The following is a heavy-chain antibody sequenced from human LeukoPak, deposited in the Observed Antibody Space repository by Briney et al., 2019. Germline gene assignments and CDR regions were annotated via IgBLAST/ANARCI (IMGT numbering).Heavy chain of an antibody. V-gene: IGHV4-34*01. CDR2: INHSGST. CDR3: ASTMIVENWFDP. Sequence: SETLSLTCVVYGGSFSGYYWSWIRQPPGKGLEWIGEINHSGSTNYNPSLKSRVTISVDTSKNQFSLKLSSVTAADTAVYYCASTMIVENWFDPWGQGTLVTVSP. J-gene: IGHJ5*02. D-gene: IGHD3-22*01. CDR1: GGSFSGYY.